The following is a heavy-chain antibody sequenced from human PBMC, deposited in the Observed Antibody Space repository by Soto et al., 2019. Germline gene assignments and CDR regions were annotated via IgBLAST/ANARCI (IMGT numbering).Heavy chain of an antibody. CDR1: GFTFSIYG. J-gene: IGHJ4*02. D-gene: IGHD3-16*01. V-gene: IGHV3-33*01. Sequence: PGGSLRLSCAASGFTFSIYGMHWVRQAPGKGLEWVVVILIDGSNKYYGDSVNGRFTFSRDNSKNTLYLLMNSLRADDTAVYYCARAVGPFDYWGQGTLVTVSS. CDR3: ARAVGPFDY. CDR2: ILIDGSNK.